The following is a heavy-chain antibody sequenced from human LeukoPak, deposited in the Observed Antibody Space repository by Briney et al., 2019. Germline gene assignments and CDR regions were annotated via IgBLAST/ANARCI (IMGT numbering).Heavy chain of an antibody. Sequence: SETLSLTCTVSGGSISSSSYYWSWIRQPPGKGLEWIGEINHSGSTNYNPSLKSRVTISVDTSKNQFSLKLSSVTAADTAVYYCARGRYYYDSSGYYYGFDYWGQGTLVTVSS. CDR1: GGSISSSSYY. J-gene: IGHJ4*02. V-gene: IGHV4-39*07. D-gene: IGHD3-22*01. CDR3: ARGRYYYDSSGYYYGFDY. CDR2: INHSGST.